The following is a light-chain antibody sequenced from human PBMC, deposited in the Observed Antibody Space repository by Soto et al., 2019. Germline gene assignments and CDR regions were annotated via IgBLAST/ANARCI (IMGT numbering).Light chain of an antibody. V-gene: IGKV3-20*01. CDR3: QQLNTLPFT. Sequence: IVLTQSPGTLSLSPGERATLSCTASQNINSIYLAWYQQKGGQAPRLLIHGASSRATGIPDRFSGSGSGTEFTLTISGLLPEDFATYHCQQLNTLPFTFGQGTRLEIK. CDR2: GAS. J-gene: IGKJ5*01. CDR1: QNINSIY.